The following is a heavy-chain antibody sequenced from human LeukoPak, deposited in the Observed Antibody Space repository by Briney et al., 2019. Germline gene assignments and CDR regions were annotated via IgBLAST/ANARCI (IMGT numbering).Heavy chain of an antibody. CDR3: ARSAPTLTYDILTAYLGY. Sequence: ASVKVSCKASGYTFTGYYIHWVRQAPGQGLEWMGWINPNSGGTNYAQKFQGRVTMPRDTSISTAYMELSRLRSDDTAVYYCARSAPTLTYDILTAYLGYWGQGTLVTVSS. CDR1: GYTFTGYY. V-gene: IGHV1-2*02. CDR2: INPNSGGT. D-gene: IGHD3-9*01. J-gene: IGHJ4*02.